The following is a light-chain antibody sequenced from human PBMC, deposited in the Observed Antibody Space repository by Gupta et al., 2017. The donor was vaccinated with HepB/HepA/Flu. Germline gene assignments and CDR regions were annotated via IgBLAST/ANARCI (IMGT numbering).Light chain of an antibody. CDR1: SGSITSND. V-gene: IGLV6-57*03. CDR2: EDY. CDR3: QSDDDMEV. Sequence: FLLTQPHSVSGSPGTTVIISCTRSSGSITSNDVQWYQQRPGSAPTTVIYEDYQRPSGVPDRFSGSIDSSSNSASLTIAGLKTEDEAEYYWQSDDDMEVFGTGTTFTVL. J-gene: IGLJ1*01.